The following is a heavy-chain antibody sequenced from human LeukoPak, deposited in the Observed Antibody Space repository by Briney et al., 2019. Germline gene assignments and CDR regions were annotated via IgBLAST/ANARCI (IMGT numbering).Heavy chain of an antibody. D-gene: IGHD4-17*01. CDR1: GFXFSSYS. J-gene: IGHJ4*02. V-gene: IGHV3-21*01. CDR3: ARGYPPRASLSTVTTSDY. Sequence: GGSLRLSCAASGFXFSSYSINWVRQAPGKGLEWVSSISSGSSYIFYADSVKGRFTISRDNAKNSLYLQMNSLRAEDTAVYYCARGYPPRASLSTVTTSDYWGQGTLVTVSS. CDR2: ISSGSSYI.